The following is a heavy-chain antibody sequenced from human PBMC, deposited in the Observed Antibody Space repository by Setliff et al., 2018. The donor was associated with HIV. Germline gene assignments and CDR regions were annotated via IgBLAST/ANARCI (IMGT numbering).Heavy chain of an antibody. D-gene: IGHD6-19*01. CDR1: GYTFTDYY. CDR2: INPNNGGT. Sequence: ASVKVSCKASGYTFTDYYMHWVRQAPGQGLEWMGRINPNNGGTNFAQKFQGRVTMTRDTSISTVYMELSRLTSDDTVVYYCTRGPLRLSSGWTSAFDTWGQGTMVTVSS. J-gene: IGHJ3*02. V-gene: IGHV1-2*05. CDR3: TRGPLRLSSGWTSAFDT.